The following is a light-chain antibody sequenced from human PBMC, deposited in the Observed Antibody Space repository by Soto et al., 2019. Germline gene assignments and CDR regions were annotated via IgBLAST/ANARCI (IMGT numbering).Light chain of an antibody. CDR1: SSDVGSYNL. J-gene: IGLJ3*02. V-gene: IGLV2-23*01. CDR2: EGS. CDR3: CSYAGSSTLV. Sequence: QSALTHPASVSGSPGQSITISCTGTSSDVGSYNLVSWYQQHPGKAPKLMIYEGSKRPSGVSNRFSGSKSGNKASLTISGLQAEDEADYYCCSYAGSSTLVFGGGTKLTV.